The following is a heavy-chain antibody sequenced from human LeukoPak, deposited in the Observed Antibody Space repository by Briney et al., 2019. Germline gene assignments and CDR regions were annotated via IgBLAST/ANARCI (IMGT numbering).Heavy chain of an antibody. CDR2: INSDGSST. J-gene: IGHJ4*02. Sequence: PGGSLRLSCAASGFTFSSYWMHWVRQAPGKGLVWVSRINSDGSSTSYADSVKGRFTISRDNAKNTLYLQMNSLRAEDTAVYARDTGCSGGTCYSFYDYWGQGTLVTVSS. CDR3: DTGCSGGTCYSFYDY. V-gene: IGHV3-74*01. CDR1: GFTFSSYW. D-gene: IGHD2-15*01.